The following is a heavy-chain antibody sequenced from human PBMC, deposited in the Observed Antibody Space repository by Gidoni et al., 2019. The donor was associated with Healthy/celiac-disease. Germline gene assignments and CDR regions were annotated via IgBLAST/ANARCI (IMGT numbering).Heavy chain of an antibody. V-gene: IGHV1-3*01. D-gene: IGHD6-13*01. CDR3: AREGIAAAGPYPL. J-gene: IGHJ3*01. CDR1: GYTFTSYA. CDR2: INAGNGNT. Sequence: QVQLVQSGAEVKKPGASVKVSCKASGYTFTSYAMHWVRQAPGQRLEWMGWINAGNGNTKYSQKFQGRVTITRDTSASTAYMELSSLRSEDTAVYYCAREGIAAAGPYPLWGQGTMVTVSS.